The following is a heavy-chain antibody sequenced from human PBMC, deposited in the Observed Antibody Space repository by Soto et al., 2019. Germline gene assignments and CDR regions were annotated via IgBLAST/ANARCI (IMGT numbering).Heavy chain of an antibody. D-gene: IGHD5-18*01. J-gene: IGHJ4*02. V-gene: IGHV4-30-4*01. CDR2: IYYSGST. CDR1: GGSISSGDYY. CDR3: ARVDSYGSVFDY. Sequence: SETLSLTCTVSGGSISSGDYYWSWIRQPPGKGLEWIGYIYYSGSTYYNPSLKSRVTISVDTSKNQFSLKLSSATAADTAVYYCARVDSYGSVFDYWGQGTLVTVSS.